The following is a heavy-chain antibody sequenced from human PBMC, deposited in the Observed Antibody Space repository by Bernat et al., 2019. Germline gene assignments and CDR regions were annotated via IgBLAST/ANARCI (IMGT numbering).Heavy chain of an antibody. CDR2: ISGSGGST. CDR3: AKDGVVSYWYFDL. CDR1: GFTFSSYA. D-gene: IGHD2/OR15-2a*01. Sequence: EVQLLESGGGLVQPGGSLRLSCAASGFTFSSYAMSWVRQAPGKGLEWVPAISGSGGSTYYAYSVKGRFTISRDNSKNTLYLQMNSLRAEDTAVYYCAKDGVVSYWYFDLWGRGTLVTVSS. V-gene: IGHV3-23*01. J-gene: IGHJ2*01.